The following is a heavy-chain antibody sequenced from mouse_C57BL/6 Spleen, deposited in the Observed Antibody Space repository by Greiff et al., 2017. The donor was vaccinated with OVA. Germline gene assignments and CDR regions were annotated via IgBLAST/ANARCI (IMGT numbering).Heavy chain of an antibody. J-gene: IGHJ3*01. CDR3: ARRGGIYDGYSFAY. CDR1: GYTFTDYY. D-gene: IGHD2-3*01. V-gene: IGHV1-19*01. Sequence: VHVKQSGPVLVKPGASVKMSCKASGYTFTDYYMNWVKQSHGKSLEWIGVINPYNGGTSYNQKFKGKATLTVDKSSSTAYMELNSLTSEDSAVYYCARRGGIYDGYSFAYWGQGTLVTVSA. CDR2: INPYNGGT.